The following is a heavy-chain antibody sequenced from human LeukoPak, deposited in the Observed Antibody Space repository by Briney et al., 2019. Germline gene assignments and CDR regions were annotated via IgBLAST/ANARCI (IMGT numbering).Heavy chain of an antibody. Sequence: SETLSLTCTVSGGSISSYYWSWIRQPPGKGLEWIGYIYYSGSTNYNPSLKSRVTISVDTSKNQFSLKLSSVTAAGTAVYYCARSLGDSSGYYINWFDPWGQGTLVTVSS. D-gene: IGHD3-22*01. J-gene: IGHJ5*02. CDR1: GGSISSYY. CDR2: IYYSGST. V-gene: IGHV4-59*01. CDR3: ARSLGDSSGYYINWFDP.